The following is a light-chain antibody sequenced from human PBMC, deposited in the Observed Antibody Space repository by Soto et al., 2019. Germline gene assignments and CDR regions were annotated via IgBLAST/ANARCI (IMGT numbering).Light chain of an antibody. CDR2: DAS. V-gene: IGKV3-15*01. J-gene: IGKJ1*01. Sequence: EIVMAQSPATLSVSPGEGATFSFRASQSINTKIAWYQLKPGKAPRLLIYDASIRATGIPARLSGSGSGTEFSLTIKSLQSEDFGVYFCQQYDQWWTFGQGTKVDIK. CDR1: QSINTK. CDR3: QQYDQWWT.